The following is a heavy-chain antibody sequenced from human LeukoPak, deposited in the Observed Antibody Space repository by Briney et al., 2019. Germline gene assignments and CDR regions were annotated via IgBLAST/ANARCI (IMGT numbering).Heavy chain of an antibody. V-gene: IGHV1-2*02. CDR1: GYTFTGYY. J-gene: IGHJ4*02. D-gene: IGHD6-19*01. CDR3: ARDQEYSSGCPNY. CDR2: INPNSGGT. Sequence: AASVKVSCKASGYTFTGYYMHWVRQAPGQGLEWMGWINPNSGGTNYAQKFQGRVTMTRGTSISTAYMELSRLRSDDTAVYYCARDQEYSSGCPNYWGQGTLVTVSS.